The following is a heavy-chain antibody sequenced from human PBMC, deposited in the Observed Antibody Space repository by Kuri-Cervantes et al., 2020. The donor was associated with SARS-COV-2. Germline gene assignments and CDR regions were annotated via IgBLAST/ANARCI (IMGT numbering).Heavy chain of an antibody. V-gene: IGHV1-2*02. Sequence: ASVKVSFKASGYTFTGYYMHWVRQAPGQGLEWMGWINPNSGGTNYAQKFQGRVTMTRDTSISTAYMELSRLRSDDTAVYYCATPRYCSGGSCYGLFDYWGQGTLVTVSS. D-gene: IGHD2-15*01. J-gene: IGHJ4*02. CDR3: ATPRYCSGGSCYGLFDY. CDR1: GYTFTGYY. CDR2: INPNSGGT.